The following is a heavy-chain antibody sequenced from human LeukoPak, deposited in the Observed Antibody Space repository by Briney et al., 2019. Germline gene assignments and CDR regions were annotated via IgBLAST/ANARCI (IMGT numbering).Heavy chain of an antibody. CDR2: IDEDGNKK. CDR3: ARHIPGGNNFFDS. CDR1: GFTFSNAW. Sequence: GGSLRLSCVVSGFTFSNAWMSWVRQAPGKGLEWVANIDEDGNKKYYVDSVEGRFSISRDNAKNSLYLQMNGLRAEDTAMYFCARHIPGGNNFFDSWGQGSLVTVSS. D-gene: IGHD3-16*01. V-gene: IGHV3-7*01. J-gene: IGHJ4*02.